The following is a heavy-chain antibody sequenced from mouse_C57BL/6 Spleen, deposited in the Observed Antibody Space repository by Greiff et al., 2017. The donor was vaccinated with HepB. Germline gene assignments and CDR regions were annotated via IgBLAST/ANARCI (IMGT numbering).Heavy chain of an antibody. Sequence: QVQLQQPGTELVKPGASVKLSCKASGYTFTSYWMHWVKQRPGQGLEWVGNINPSNGGTNYNEKFKSKATLTVDKSSSTAYMQLSSLTSEDSAVYYCASSFITTVVADYWGQGTTLTVSS. CDR3: ASSFITTVVADY. V-gene: IGHV1-53*01. D-gene: IGHD1-1*01. CDR2: INPSNGGT. J-gene: IGHJ2*01. CDR1: GYTFTSYW.